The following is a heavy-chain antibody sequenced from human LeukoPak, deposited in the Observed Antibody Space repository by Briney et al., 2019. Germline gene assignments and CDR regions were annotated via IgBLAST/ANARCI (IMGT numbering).Heavy chain of an antibody. CDR1: GFTFSSYA. CDR3: ARTDSSGYYAPGGAFDI. Sequence: PGRSLRLSCAASGFTFSSYAMHWVRLAPGKGLEWVAVISYDGSNKYYADSVKGRFTISRDNSKNTLYLQMNSLRAEDTAVYYCARTDSSGYYAPGGAFDIWGQGTMVTVSS. D-gene: IGHD3-22*01. J-gene: IGHJ3*02. CDR2: ISYDGSNK. V-gene: IGHV3-30-3*01.